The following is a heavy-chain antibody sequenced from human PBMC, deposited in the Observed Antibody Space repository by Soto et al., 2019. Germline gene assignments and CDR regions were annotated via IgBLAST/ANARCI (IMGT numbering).Heavy chain of an antibody. CDR2: IYYSGST. Sequence: QVKLQESGPGLVKPSETLSLTCTVSGGPISSYYWSWIRQPPGKGLECIGYIYYSGSTNYNPSLKSRVTISVDTSKNQFSLKLSSVTAADTAVYYCARRYGASFDYWGQGTLVTVSS. J-gene: IGHJ4*02. V-gene: IGHV4-59*01. CDR3: ARRYGASFDY. D-gene: IGHD4-17*01. CDR1: GGPISSYY.